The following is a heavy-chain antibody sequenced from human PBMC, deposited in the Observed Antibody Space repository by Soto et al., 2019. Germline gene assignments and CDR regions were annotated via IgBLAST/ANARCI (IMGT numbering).Heavy chain of an antibody. CDR3: VKDCHNDLWGTYDGFDP. V-gene: IGHV3-64D*06. D-gene: IGHD3-16*01. J-gene: IGHJ5*02. CDR1: GFTFSEYG. Sequence: PGGSLRLSCSASGFTFSEYGMHWVRQAPGKGLEYLSAISSNGGRTYYADSVKGRFTISRDISRNTLYLQMSSLRPEDTALYYCVKDCHNDLWGTYDGFDPWGQGTLVTVSS. CDR2: ISSNGGRT.